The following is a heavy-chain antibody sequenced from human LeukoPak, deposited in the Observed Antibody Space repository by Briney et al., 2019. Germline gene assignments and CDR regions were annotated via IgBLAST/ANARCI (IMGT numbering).Heavy chain of an antibody. V-gene: IGHV5-51*01. CDR1: GYSFTSYW. CDR3: ARPQIDGSSWRY. D-gene: IGHD6-13*01. CDR2: IYPGDSDT. J-gene: IGHJ4*02. Sequence: GESLKISCKGSGYSFTSYWIGWVRQMPGKGLEWMGIIYPGDSDTRYRPSFQGQFTISADKSISTAYLEWSSLTASDTAMYYCARPQIDGSSWRYWGQGTLVTVSS.